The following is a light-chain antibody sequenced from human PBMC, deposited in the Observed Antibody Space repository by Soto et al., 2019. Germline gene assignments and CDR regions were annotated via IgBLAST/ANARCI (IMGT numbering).Light chain of an antibody. CDR3: QQRSNWRGT. CDR1: QSISKY. Sequence: EIVLTQSPVTLSLSPGARATLSCRASQSISKYLAWYQQKPGQAPRLLIYDASNRAAGIPARFSGSGSGTDFTLTISSLEPEDFAIYYCQQRSNWRGTFGGGTKVDIK. CDR2: DAS. J-gene: IGKJ4*01. V-gene: IGKV3-11*01.